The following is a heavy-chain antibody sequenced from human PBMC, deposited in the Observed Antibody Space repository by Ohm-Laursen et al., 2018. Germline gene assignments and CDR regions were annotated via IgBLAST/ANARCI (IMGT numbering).Heavy chain of an antibody. D-gene: IGHD4-11*01. Sequence: SLRLSCAASGFTFDDYAMHWVRQAPGKGLEWVSGINWNSVSIGYADSVKGRFTISRDNAKKSLYLQMNSLRVEDTALYYCARAPALSNSPDYWGQGTLVTASS. V-gene: IGHV3-9*01. CDR3: ARAPALSNSPDY. J-gene: IGHJ4*02. CDR2: INWNSVSI. CDR1: GFTFDDYA.